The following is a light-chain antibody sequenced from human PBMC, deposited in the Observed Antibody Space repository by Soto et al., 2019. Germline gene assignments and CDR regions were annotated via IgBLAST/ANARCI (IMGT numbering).Light chain of an antibody. CDR2: DAS. J-gene: IGKJ1*01. Sequence: EIVLTQSPGTLSVSPGERATLSCRASQSVSSKLAWYQQKPGQAPRLLIYDASNRATGIPARFSGSGSGTDFTLTISSLEPGDFAVYYCQRRSNWSTTFGQGTKVDIK. V-gene: IGKV3-11*01. CDR1: QSVSSK. CDR3: QRRSNWSTT.